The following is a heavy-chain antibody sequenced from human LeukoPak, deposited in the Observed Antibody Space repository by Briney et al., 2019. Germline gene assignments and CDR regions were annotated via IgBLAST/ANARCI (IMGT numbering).Heavy chain of an antibody. D-gene: IGHD3-10*01. Sequence: ASVKVSCKASGYSFTAFYIHWVRQAPGQGLEWMGWIHPRSGETNYAYKFRGRVTMTRDTSISTAYMDLGSLGSDDTAVYYCARDGEYGTGSYNRGCFDHWGQGTLVTVSS. CDR2: IHPRSGET. J-gene: IGHJ4*02. CDR3: ARDGEYGTGSYNRGCFDH. CDR1: GYSFTAFY. V-gene: IGHV1-2*02.